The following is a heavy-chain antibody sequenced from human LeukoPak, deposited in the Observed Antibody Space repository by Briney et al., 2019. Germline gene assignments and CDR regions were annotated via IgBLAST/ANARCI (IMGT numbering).Heavy chain of an antibody. J-gene: IGHJ4*02. CDR2: IFSSGSI. D-gene: IGHD6-13*01. V-gene: IGHV4-4*07. Sequence: SETLSLTCNVSGASISSDFWSWIRQPAGKGLEWVGRIFSSGSINYNPSLKSRLTMSVDTAKNQSSLNLSSVTAADTAVYYCAREGGSSRNFDYWGQGTLVTVSS. CDR3: AREGGSSRNFDY. CDR1: GASISSDF.